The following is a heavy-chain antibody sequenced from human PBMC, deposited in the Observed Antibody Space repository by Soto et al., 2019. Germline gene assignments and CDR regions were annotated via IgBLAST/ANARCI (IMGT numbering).Heavy chain of an antibody. CDR3: ARELSSGWERPLDY. V-gene: IGHV1-18*01. CDR2: ISAYNGNT. Sequence: XSVKVSCKASGYTFTSYGISLVRQSPGQGLEWMGWISAYNGNTNYAQKLQGRVTMTTDTSTSTAYMELRSLRSDDTAVYYCARELSSGWERPLDYWGQGTLVTVSS. CDR1: GYTFTSYG. J-gene: IGHJ4*02. D-gene: IGHD6-19*01.